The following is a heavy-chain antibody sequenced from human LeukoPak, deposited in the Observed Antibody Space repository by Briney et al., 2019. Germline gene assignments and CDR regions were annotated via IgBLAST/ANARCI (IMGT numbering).Heavy chain of an antibody. CDR3: ARGLYYYDPGAFDI. D-gene: IGHD3-22*01. Sequence: GGTLRLSCAASGFTFSSYAMSWVRQAPGKGLEWVSVIYSGGSTYYADSVKGRFTISRDNSKNTLYLQMNSLRAEDTAVYYCARGLYYYDPGAFDIWGQGTMVTVSS. CDR2: IYSGGST. J-gene: IGHJ3*02. CDR1: GFTFSSYA. V-gene: IGHV3-53*01.